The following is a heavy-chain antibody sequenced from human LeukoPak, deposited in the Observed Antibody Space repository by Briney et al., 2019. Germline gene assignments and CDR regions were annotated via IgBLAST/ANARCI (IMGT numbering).Heavy chain of an antibody. D-gene: IGHD6-25*01. Sequence: GGSLRLSCAASGFTFSSYWMHWVRRAPGKGLVWVSRIKSDGSSTSYADSVKGRFTISRDNAKNTLYLQMNSLRAEDTAVYYCARVGARLGAFDIWGQGTMVTVSS. CDR1: GFTFSSYW. J-gene: IGHJ3*02. CDR3: ARVGARLGAFDI. CDR2: IKSDGSST. V-gene: IGHV3-74*01.